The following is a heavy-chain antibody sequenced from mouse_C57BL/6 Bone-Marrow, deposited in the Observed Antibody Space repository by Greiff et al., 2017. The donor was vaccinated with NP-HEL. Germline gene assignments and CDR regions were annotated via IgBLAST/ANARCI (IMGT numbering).Heavy chain of an antibody. CDR1: GFSLTSYG. CDR2: LWSGGST. Sequence: VQVVESGPGLVQPSQSLSITCTVSGFSLTSYGVHWVRQSPGKGLEWLGVLWSGGSTDYNAAFISRLSISKDNSTSQVFFKMNSLQADDTAISYCATYYYGSMDYWGQGTSVTVSS. V-gene: IGHV2-2*01. CDR3: ATYYYGSMDY. D-gene: IGHD1-1*01. J-gene: IGHJ4*01.